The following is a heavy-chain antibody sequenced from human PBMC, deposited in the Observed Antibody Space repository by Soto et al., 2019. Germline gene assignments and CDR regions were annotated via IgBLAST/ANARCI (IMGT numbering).Heavy chain of an antibody. CDR1: GFTFSNYG. CDR2: ISFDGSNK. Sequence: QVELVESGGGVVQPGGSLRLSCAASGFTFSNYGLHWVRQAPGKGLEWAAVISFDGSNKYYADSMKGRFTVSRDNSKNTLYLQMTSLRTEDTAMYYCGSCLREVDPAMIPGAYWGQGTLVTVSS. CDR3: GSCLREVDPAMIPGAY. J-gene: IGHJ4*02. V-gene: IGHV3-30*03. D-gene: IGHD5-18*01.